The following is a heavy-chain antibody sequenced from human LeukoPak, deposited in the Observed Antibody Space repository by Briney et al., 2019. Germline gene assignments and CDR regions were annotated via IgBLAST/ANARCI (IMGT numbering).Heavy chain of an antibody. V-gene: IGHV1-2*02. CDR2: INPNSGGT. J-gene: IGHJ4*02. D-gene: IGHD2-15*01. CDR1: XXXXTGXX. Sequence: ASVKXXXXXXXXXXTGXXXXWXRQAPGQGLEWMGWINPNSGGTNYAQKFQGRVTMTRDTSISTAYMELSRLRSDDTAVYYCARGLRYYCSGGSCPLDYWGQGTLVTVSS. CDR3: ARGLRYYCSGGSCPLDY.